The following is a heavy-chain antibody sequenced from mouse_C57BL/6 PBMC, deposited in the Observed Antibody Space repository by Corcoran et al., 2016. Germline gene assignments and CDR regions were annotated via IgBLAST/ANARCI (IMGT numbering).Heavy chain of an antibody. CDR2: IYPGSGNT. CDR1: GYTFTDYY. V-gene: IGHV1-76*01. Sequence: QVQLKQSVAELVSPGASVKLSCKASGYTFTDYYINWVKQRPGQGLEWIARIYPGSGNTYYNEKFKGKATLTAEKSSSTAYMQLSSLTSEDSAVYFCARHPYYGYSYYFDYWGQGTTLTVSS. J-gene: IGHJ2*01. D-gene: IGHD2-9*01. CDR3: ARHPYYGYSYYFDY.